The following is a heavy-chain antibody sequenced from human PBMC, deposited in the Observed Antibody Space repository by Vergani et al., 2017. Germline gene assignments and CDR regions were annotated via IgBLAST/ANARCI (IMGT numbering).Heavy chain of an antibody. CDR2: ISYDGSNK. J-gene: IGHJ4*02. CDR1: GFTFSRYG. Sequence: QVQLVESGGGVVQPGRSLRLSCAASGFTFSRYGMHWVRQAPGKGLEWVAVISYDGSNKYYADSVKGRFTISRDNSKNTLYLQMNSLRAEDTAVYYCAKDQVRARYYYGSGSYYGGYWGQGTLVTVSS. CDR3: AKDQVRARYYYGSGSYYGGY. V-gene: IGHV3-30*18. D-gene: IGHD3-10*01.